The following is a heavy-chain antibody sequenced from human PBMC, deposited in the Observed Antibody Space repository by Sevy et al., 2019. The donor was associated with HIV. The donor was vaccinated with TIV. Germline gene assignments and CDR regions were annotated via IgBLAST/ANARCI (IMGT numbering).Heavy chain of an antibody. J-gene: IGHJ6*02. Sequence: ASVKVSCKVSGYRLIEVSMHWVRQAPGKGLEWMGHLDPDDGETIYAQNFQGRVTMTEDTSTDTAYMEVSSLRSGDTAVYYCAADRGEDYCSGNSCQRHYYYGLDVWGQGTTVTVSS. V-gene: IGHV1-24*01. CDR2: LDPDDGET. D-gene: IGHD2-15*01. CDR1: GYRLIEVS. CDR3: AADRGEDYCSGNSCQRHYYYGLDV.